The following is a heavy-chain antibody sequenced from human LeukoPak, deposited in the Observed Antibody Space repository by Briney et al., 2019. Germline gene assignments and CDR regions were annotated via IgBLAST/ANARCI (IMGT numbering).Heavy chain of an antibody. Sequence: GGSLRLSCAASGFTFSNAWMSWVRQAPGKGLEWVSAISGSASSTYYADSVKGRFTISRDNSKNTLYLQMNSLRAEDTAVYYCARVNLWFGESYQRTGGIDYWGQGTLVTVSS. D-gene: IGHD3-10*01. CDR2: ISGSASST. CDR1: GFTFSNAW. CDR3: ARVNLWFGESYQRTGGIDY. J-gene: IGHJ4*02. V-gene: IGHV3-23*01.